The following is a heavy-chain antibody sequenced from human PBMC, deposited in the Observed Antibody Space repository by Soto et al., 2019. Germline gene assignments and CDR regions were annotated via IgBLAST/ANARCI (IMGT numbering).Heavy chain of an antibody. J-gene: IGHJ4*02. CDR2: VKHSGST. D-gene: IGHD2-8*01. CDR3: AKDRVPDAIYSFDY. V-gene: IGHV4-34*01. CDR1: GGSCSGYY. Sequence: ETLSLTCAVYGGSCSGYYWSWIRQPPGKGLEWIGEVKHSGSTNYNPSLKSRATISADTSKNQFSLKLSSVTAADTAIYYCAKDRVPDAIYSFDYWGQGVLVTVSS.